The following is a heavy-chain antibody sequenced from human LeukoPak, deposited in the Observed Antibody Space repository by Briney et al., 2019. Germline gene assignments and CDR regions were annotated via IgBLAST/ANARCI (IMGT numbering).Heavy chain of an antibody. J-gene: IGHJ3*02. Sequence: PSETLSLTCAVYGGSFSGYYWSWIRQPPGKGLEWIGEINHSGSTNYNPSLRSRVTISVDTSKNQFSLKLRCVTAAATAVYYCARGKRALVVVPAGKARSAFDIWGQGTMVTVSS. V-gene: IGHV4-34*01. CDR1: GGSFSGYY. D-gene: IGHD3-22*01. CDR3: ARGKRALVVVPAGKARSAFDI. CDR2: INHSGST.